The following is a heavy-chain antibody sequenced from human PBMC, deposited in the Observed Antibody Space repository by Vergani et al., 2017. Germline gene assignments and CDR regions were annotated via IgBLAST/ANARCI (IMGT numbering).Heavy chain of an antibody. CDR2: ISWNSNSI. CDR1: GFTSAGYA. D-gene: IGHD1-7*01. J-gene: IGHJ6*03. Sequence: EVQLEESGGGLVLPGRSLRLSCVASGFTSAGYAMHWVRQAPGKGLEWVSGISWNSNSIGYADSVKGRFTISRDNAKNSLYLQMNSLRAEDTALYYCARDAQTALELRDYYYYYMDVWGKGTTVTVSS. CDR3: ARDAQTALELRDYYYYYMDV. V-gene: IGHV3-9*02.